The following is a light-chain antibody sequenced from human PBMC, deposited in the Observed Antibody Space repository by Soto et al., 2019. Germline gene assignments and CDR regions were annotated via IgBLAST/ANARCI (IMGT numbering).Light chain of an antibody. CDR2: EVN. CDR1: SSDVGGYKY. CDR3: SSYGGINNLGV. Sequence: QSALTQPPSASGSPGQSVTISCTGTSSDVGGYKYVSWYQQHPGKAPKLMIFEVNKRPSGVPARFSGSKSGNTASLTVSGLQAGDEADYYISSYGGINNLGVFGTGTKVTVL. J-gene: IGLJ1*01. V-gene: IGLV2-8*01.